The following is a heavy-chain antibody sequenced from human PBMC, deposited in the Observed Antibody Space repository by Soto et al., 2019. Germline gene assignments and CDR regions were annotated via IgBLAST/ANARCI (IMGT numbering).Heavy chain of an antibody. V-gene: IGHV1-69*02. CDR1: GGTFSSYT. D-gene: IGHD4-17*01. Sequence: QVQLVQSGAEVKKPGSSVKVSCKASGGTFSSYTISWVRQAPGQGLEWMGRIIPILGIANYAQKFQGRVKITADKSTSTAYMELSSLRSEDTAVYYCARSWDGDWGSGAFDIWGQGTMVTVSS. J-gene: IGHJ3*02. CDR2: IIPILGIA. CDR3: ARSWDGDWGSGAFDI.